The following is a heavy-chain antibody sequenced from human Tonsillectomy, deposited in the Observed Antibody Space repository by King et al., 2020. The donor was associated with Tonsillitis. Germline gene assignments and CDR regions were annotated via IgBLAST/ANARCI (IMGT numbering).Heavy chain of an antibody. D-gene: IGHD1-26*01. Sequence: VQLVETGGGLVKTGGSLRLSCVDSGFTFSSYSMNWVRQAPGKGLEWVSFISTSSAYIHYADSVKGRFTISRDNAKNSLYIQLNSLRAEDTAVYYCARDRSLLWGQGTLVTVSS. CDR3: ARDRSLL. CDR2: ISTSSAYI. CDR1: GFTFSSYS. J-gene: IGHJ4*02. V-gene: IGHV3-21*01.